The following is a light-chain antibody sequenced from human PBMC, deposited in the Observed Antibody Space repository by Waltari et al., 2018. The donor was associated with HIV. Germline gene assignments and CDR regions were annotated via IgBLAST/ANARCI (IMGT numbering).Light chain of an antibody. V-gene: IGLV3-21*04. CDR1: NIGGKG. CDR2: YDN. J-gene: IGLJ3*02. CDR3: QVWDSSSNHVV. Sequence: SYVLTQPPSVSVAPGKTARITCEGDNIGGKGVHWYQQKAGHAPVLVISYDNDRPSGIPERFSGFNSGNTATLTISGVEAGDEADYYCQVWDSSSNHVVFGGGTKLTAL.